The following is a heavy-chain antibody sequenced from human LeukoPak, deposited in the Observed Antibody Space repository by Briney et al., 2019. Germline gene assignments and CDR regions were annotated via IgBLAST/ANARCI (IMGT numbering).Heavy chain of an antibody. J-gene: IGHJ4*02. CDR2: IRSSGSPI. CDR1: GFTFSSHD. V-gene: IGHV3-48*02. Sequence: GGSLRLSCAASGFTFSSHDMNWFRQAPGKGLEWISYIRSSGSPIYYADSVKGRFTISRDNAKNSLYLQMNSLRDEDTAVYYCVRDPDALDYWGQGTPVTVSS. CDR3: VRDPDALDY.